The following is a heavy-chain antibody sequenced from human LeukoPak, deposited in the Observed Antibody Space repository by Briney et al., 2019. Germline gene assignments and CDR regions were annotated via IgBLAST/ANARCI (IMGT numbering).Heavy chain of an antibody. CDR3: ARGARTTSVFDI. V-gene: IGHV3-48*03. J-gene: IGHJ3*02. CDR2: ISSSGSII. Sequence: GGSLRLSCAASGFTFSTYEMNWVRQAPEKGLEWFSYISSSGSIIYYADSMKGRFTISRDNAKNSLYLQMNVLRAADTAVYFCARGARTTSVFDIWGQGTMVTVSS. CDR1: GFTFSTYE. D-gene: IGHD2/OR15-2a*01.